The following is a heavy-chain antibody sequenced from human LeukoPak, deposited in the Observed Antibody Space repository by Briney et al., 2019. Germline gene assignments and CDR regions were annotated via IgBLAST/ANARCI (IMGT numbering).Heavy chain of an antibody. CDR2: ISAYNGNT. Sequence: ATVKISCKVSGYTFTDYYMHWVRQAPGQGLEWMGWISAYNGNTNYAQKLQGRVTMTTDTSTSTAYMELRSLRSDDTAVYYCATTKYYYYYMDVWGKGTTVTVSS. CDR3: ATTKYYYYYMDV. J-gene: IGHJ6*03. CDR1: GYTFTDYY. V-gene: IGHV1-18*04.